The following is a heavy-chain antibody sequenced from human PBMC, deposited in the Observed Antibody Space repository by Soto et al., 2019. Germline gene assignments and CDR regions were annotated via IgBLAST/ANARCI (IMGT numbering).Heavy chain of an antibody. D-gene: IGHD3-22*01. CDR2: ISGSSGST. CDR1: GFTFSRYA. V-gene: IGHV3-23*01. J-gene: IGHJ4*02. CDR3: AKGKRSSGYYYFDH. Sequence: WGVLRLSCAASGFTFSRYAMNWVRQAPERGLEWVSGISGSSGSTYYADSVKGRFTISRDNSKNTLYLQMGRLRAEDMAVYYCAKGKRSSGYYYFDHWGQGALVTVS.